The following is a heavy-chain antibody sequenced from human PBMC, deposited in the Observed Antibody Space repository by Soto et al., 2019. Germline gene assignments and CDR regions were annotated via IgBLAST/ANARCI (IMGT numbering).Heavy chain of an antibody. D-gene: IGHD3-10*01. CDR3: ARIVQKDGGLLSNYYDGVDV. CDR2: IDYSGST. CDR1: GASVSGGYYY. J-gene: IGHJ6*02. Sequence: SETLSLTCTVSGASVSGGYYYWSWIRQPPGKGLEWIAYIDYSGSTNYNPSLKSRVTISVDTSNNRFSLKLSSVTAADTAVYYCARIVQKDGGLLSNYYDGVDVWGQGTTATVSS. V-gene: IGHV4-61*01.